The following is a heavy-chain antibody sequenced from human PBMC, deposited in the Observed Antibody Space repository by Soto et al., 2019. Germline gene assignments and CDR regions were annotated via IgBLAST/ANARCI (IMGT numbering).Heavy chain of an antibody. CDR3: VKPLFPLSGSYSYYFDY. Sequence: GGSLRLSCAASGFTFSSYAMSWVRQAPGKGLEWVSAISGSGGSTYYADSVKGRFTISRDNSKNTLYLQMNSLRAEDTAVYYCVKPLFPLSGSYSYYFDYWGQGTLVTVSS. V-gene: IGHV3-23*01. D-gene: IGHD1-26*01. CDR1: GFTFSSYA. J-gene: IGHJ4*02. CDR2: ISGSGGST.